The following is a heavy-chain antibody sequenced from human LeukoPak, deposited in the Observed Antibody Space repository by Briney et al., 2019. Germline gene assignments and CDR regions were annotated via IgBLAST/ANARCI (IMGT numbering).Heavy chain of an antibody. V-gene: IGHV3-23*01. J-gene: IGHJ4*02. CDR3: AKSRLNTVVTRGEFGY. Sequence: PGGSLRLSCAASGFTFSSYAMSWVRQAPGKGLEWVSAISGSGGSTYYADSVKGRFTISRDNSKNTLYLQMNSLRAEDTAVYYCAKSRLNTVVTRGEFGYWGQGTLVTVSS. CDR2: ISGSGGST. D-gene: IGHD4-23*01. CDR1: GFTFSSYA.